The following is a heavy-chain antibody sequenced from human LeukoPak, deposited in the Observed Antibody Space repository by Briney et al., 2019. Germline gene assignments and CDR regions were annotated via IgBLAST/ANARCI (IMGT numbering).Heavy chain of an antibody. CDR3: ARGTRNYKAFDY. CDR2: FNHSGST. Sequence: SETLTLTCAVYGGSFSGYYWSWIRQPPGKGLEWIGEFNHSGSTNYNPSLKSRVTISVDTSKNQFSLKLSSVTAADTAVYYCARGTRNYKAFDYWGQGTLVTVSS. CDR1: GGSFSGYY. D-gene: IGHD4-11*01. J-gene: IGHJ4*02. V-gene: IGHV4-34*01.